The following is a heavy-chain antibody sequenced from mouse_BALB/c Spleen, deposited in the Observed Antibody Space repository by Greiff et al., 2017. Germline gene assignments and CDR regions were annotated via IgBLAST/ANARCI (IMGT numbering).Heavy chain of an antibody. J-gene: IGHJ3*01. CDR1: GYTFTSYW. Sequence: VKLQESGAELAKPGASVKMSCKASGYTFTSYWMHWVKQRPGQGLEWIGYINPSTGYTEYNQKFKDKATLTADKSSSTAYMQLSSLTSEDSAVYYCARRVLYGYEEVPFAYWGQGTLVTVSA. D-gene: IGHD2-2*01. V-gene: IGHV1-7*01. CDR3: ARRVLYGYEEVPFAY. CDR2: INPSTGYT.